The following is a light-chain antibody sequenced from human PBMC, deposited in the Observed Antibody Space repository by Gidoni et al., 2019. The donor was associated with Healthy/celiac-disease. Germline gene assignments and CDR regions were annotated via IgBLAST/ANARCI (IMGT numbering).Light chain of an antibody. CDR1: QSISSY. CDR2: DAS. J-gene: IGKJ3*01. V-gene: IGKV3-11*01. Sequence: EIVLTQSPATLSLSPGERATLTCRAMQSISSYLAWYQRKPGQATRLLNYDASNRATGIPARFSGSGSRTDFTLTISSLEPEDFAGYYCQQRSNWPLFTFGPGTKVDIK. CDR3: QQRSNWPLFT.